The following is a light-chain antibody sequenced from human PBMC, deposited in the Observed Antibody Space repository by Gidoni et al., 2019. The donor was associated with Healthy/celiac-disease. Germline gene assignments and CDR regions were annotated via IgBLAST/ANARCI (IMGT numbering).Light chain of an antibody. Sequence: DVQMTQHPSTLSASVVDRVTITCRASQSISSWLAWYQQKPGKAPKLLIYKPSSLERGVPSRFSGSGSGTEFTLTISSLQPDDFATYYCQQYNRYPWPLXQXTKVEIK. V-gene: IGKV1-5*03. CDR3: QQYNRYPWP. CDR1: QSISSW. J-gene: IGKJ1*01. CDR2: KPS.